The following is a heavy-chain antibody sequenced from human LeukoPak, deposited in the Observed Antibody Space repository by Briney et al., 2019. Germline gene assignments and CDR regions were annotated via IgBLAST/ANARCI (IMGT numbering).Heavy chain of an antibody. Sequence: GGSLLLSCAASGFTFSSYGMHWVRQAPGKGLVWVSRINSDGSSTSYADSVKGRFTISRDNAKNTLYLQMNSLRAEDTAVYYCARDGSYSSSWYFDYWGQGTLVTVSS. CDR1: GFTFSSYG. V-gene: IGHV3-74*01. CDR3: ARDGSYSSSWYFDY. J-gene: IGHJ4*02. CDR2: INSDGSST. D-gene: IGHD6-13*01.